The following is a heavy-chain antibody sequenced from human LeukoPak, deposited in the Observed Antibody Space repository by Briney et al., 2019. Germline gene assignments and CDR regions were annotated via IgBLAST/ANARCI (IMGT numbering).Heavy chain of an antibody. D-gene: IGHD7-27*01. CDR1: GGSISSGGYS. CDR2: IYYSGST. CDR3: ARDSGEQYFDY. V-gene: IGHV4-31*03. J-gene: IGHJ4*02. Sequence: SETLSLTCTVSGGSISSGGYSWSWIRQHPGKGLEWIGYIYYSGSTYYNPSLKSRVTISVDTSKNQFSLKLSSVTAADTAVYYCARDSGEQYFDYWGQGTLVTVSS.